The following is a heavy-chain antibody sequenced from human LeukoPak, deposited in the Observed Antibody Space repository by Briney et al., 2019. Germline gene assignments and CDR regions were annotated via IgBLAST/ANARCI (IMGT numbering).Heavy chain of an antibody. J-gene: IGHJ5*02. CDR2: ISSSGSTI. D-gene: IGHD4-11*01. V-gene: IGHV3-48*04. Sequence: GGSLRLSCAASGFTFSSNWMSWVRQAPGKGLEWVSYISSSGSTIYYADSVKGRFTISRDNAKNSLYLQMNSLRAEDTAVYYCARDLATVRGWFDPWGQGTLVTVSS. CDR3: ARDLATVRGWFDP. CDR1: GFTFSSNW.